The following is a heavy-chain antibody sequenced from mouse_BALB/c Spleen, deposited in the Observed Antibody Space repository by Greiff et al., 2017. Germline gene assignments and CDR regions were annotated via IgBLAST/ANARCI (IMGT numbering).Heavy chain of an antibody. J-gene: IGHJ3*01. Sequence: VHLVESGPGLVAPSQSLSITCTVSGFSLTSYGVHWVRQPPGKGLEWLGVIWAGGSTNYNSALMSRLSISKDNSKSQVFLKMNSLQTDDTAMYYCARDHYRSRQGFAYWGQGTLVTVSA. CDR1: GFSLTSYG. V-gene: IGHV2-9*02. CDR3: ARDHYRSRQGFAY. D-gene: IGHD2-14*01. CDR2: IWAGGST.